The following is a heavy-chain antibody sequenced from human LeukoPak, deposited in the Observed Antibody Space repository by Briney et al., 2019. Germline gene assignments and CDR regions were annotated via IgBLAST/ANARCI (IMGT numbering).Heavy chain of an antibody. CDR2: IKQEGSEK. J-gene: IGHJ4*02. CDR3: ARLMGDRTIYDS. Sequence: GGSLRLSCAASGFTFSSYAMSWVRQPPGDELEWVASIKQEGSEKYYVDSVRGRFTVSRDNAKNSLYLQMNSLRAEDTAVYYCARLMGDRTIYDSWGQGTLVTVSS. D-gene: IGHD1-26*01. CDR1: GFTFSSYA. V-gene: IGHV3-7*01.